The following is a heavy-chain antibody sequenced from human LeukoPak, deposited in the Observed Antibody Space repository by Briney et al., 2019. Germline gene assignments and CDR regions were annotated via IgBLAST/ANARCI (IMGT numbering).Heavy chain of an antibody. D-gene: IGHD4-11*01. V-gene: IGHV4-59*12. CDR1: GGSISSYY. Sequence: SETLSLTCTVSGGSISSYYWNWIRQPPGKGLEWIGYIYYSGSTNYNSSLKSRVTISVDTSKNQFSLKLSSVTAADTAVYYCARVSRTVSQDYWGQGTLVTVSS. J-gene: IGHJ4*02. CDR2: IYYSGST. CDR3: ARVSRTVSQDY.